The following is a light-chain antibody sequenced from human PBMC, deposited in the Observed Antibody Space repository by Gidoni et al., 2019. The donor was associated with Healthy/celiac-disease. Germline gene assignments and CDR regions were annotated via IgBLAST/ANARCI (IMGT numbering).Light chain of an antibody. V-gene: IGKV3-11*01. CDR3: QQRSNWPPIFT. J-gene: IGKJ3*01. CDR2: DAS. Sequence: EIVLTQSPATLSLSPGERATLSCRASQSVSSYLAWYPQKPGQAPRLLIYDASNRATGIPARFSGSGSGTDFTLTISSLEPEDFAVDYCQQRSNWPPIFTFGPGTKVDIK. CDR1: QSVSSY.